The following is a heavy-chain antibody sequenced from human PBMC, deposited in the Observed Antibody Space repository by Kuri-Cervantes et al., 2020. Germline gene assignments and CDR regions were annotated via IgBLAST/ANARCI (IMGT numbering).Heavy chain of an antibody. CDR3: ARVGGELRPNDY. CDR1: GYTFTGYY. J-gene: IGHJ4*02. Sequence: ASVKVSCKASGYTFTGYYMHWVRQAPGQGLEWMGWITPYDGNTDFAQNLQGRVTLTTDTSTSTAYMELRSLRSDDTAVYYCARVGGELRPNDYWGQGTLVTVSS. V-gene: IGHV1-18*04. D-gene: IGHD1-7*01. CDR2: ITPYDGNT.